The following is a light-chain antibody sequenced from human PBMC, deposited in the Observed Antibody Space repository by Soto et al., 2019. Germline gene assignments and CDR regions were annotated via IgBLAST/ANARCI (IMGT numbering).Light chain of an antibody. CDR2: YDS. V-gene: IGLV3-21*04. CDR3: QVWDSSSHYV. CDR1: NIGSKS. Sequence: SYELTQPPSVSVAPGKTARITCGGNNIGSKSVHWYQQKPGQAPVLVIYYDSDRPSGIPERFSGSNSGNTATLTISRVEAGDEADYYCQVWDSSSHYVFGTGTKLTV. J-gene: IGLJ1*01.